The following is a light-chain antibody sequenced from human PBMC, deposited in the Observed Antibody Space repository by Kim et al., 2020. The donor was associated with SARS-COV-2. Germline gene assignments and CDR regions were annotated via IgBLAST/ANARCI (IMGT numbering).Light chain of an antibody. CDR2: CNT. CDR3: ASWDDSLSGWV. V-gene: IGLV1-44*01. J-gene: IGLJ3*02. CDR1: SPDIRTNT. Sequence: GQTITVSVSARSPDIRTNTVTWYQQFPGTTPKLLIYCNTQRPSRVPDRFSGSKSGTSASLAISELQSEDEADYYCASWDDSLSGWVFGGGTQLTVL.